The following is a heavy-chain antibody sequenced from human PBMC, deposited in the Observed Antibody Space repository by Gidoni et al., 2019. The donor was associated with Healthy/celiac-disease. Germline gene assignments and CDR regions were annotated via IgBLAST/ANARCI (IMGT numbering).Heavy chain of an antibody. CDR1: GGSISSYY. Sequence: VKPSETLSLTCTVPGGSISSYYWSWIRQPPGKGLEWIGYIYYSGSTNYNPSLKSRVTISVDTSKNQFSLKLSSVTAADTAVYYCARDDYGDPYYYGMDVWGQGTTVTVSS. V-gene: IGHV4-59*01. D-gene: IGHD4-17*01. J-gene: IGHJ6*02. CDR3: ARDDYGDPYYYGMDV. CDR2: IYYSGST.